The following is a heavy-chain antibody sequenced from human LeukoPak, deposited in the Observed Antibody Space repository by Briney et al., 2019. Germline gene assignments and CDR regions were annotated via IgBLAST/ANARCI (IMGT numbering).Heavy chain of an antibody. J-gene: IGHJ4*02. CDR1: GLTVSSNY. D-gene: IGHD3-10*01. V-gene: IGHV3-53*01. CDR2: IDGGGNT. CDR3: ARDRDVSGSWESNFDF. Sequence: PGESLRLSCAVSGLTVSSNYMSWVRQAPGKGLEWVSVIDGGGNTYYAYSVKGRFTISRDNSKNTLYLQMNSLRGEDTAVYYCARDRDVSGSWESNFDFWGQGTLVTVSS.